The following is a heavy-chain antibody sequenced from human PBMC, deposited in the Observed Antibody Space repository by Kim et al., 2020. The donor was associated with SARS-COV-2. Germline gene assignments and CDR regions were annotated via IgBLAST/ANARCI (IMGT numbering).Heavy chain of an antibody. J-gene: IGHJ4*02. CDR1: GYTFANYA. V-gene: IGHV1-3*01. D-gene: IGHD1-26*01. CDR2: INAGNGYT. Sequence: ASVKVSCKASGYTFANYAIQWVRQAPGQRLEGMGWINAGNGYTQYSRSFQGRVTVTRDTSANIVYMELSNLRSEDTSLYCCARHMVGANPLDYWGQGTL. CDR3: ARHMVGANPLDY.